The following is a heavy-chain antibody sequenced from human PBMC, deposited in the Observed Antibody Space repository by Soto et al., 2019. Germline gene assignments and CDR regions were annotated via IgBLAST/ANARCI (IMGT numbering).Heavy chain of an antibody. D-gene: IGHD3-22*01. V-gene: IGHV4-59*01. J-gene: IGHJ4*02. CDR3: ARGRTVRNYADDSSDYFYFFDY. CDR1: GDSISTFY. Sequence: SETLSLTCTVSGDSISTFYWGWMRQSPGKELEWIGYVYYTGSTNYDPSLKSRVTISVDRSKNQFSLKLTSANAADTAVYYCARGRTVRNYADDSSDYFYFFDYWGQGTQVTVSS. CDR2: VYYTGST.